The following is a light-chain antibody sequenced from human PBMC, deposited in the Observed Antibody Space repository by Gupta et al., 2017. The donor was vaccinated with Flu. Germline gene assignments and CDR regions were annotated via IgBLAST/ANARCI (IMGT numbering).Light chain of an antibody. J-gene: IGKJ3*01. CDR2: GAS. CDR1: QSVLDSSNNRNC. CDR3: QQYISSPLT. V-gene: IGKV4-1*01. Sequence: SLCETATINCKSSQSVLDSSNNRNCLAWFQQRPGQAPKLLIYGASARAPGVPDRFTGSGSETDFTLTISSLQTEDVAVYYCQQYISSPLTFGPGTKVEIK.